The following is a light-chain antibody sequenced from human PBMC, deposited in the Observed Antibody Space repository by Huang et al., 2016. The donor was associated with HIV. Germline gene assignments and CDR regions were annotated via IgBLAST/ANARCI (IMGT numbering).Light chain of an antibody. CDR1: QHIDTY. V-gene: IGKV1-8*01. Sequence: IRMTQSPSSLSASTGDRVTITCRASQHIDTYLAGYQQRPGSAPKLLIYVASNLQTDVPSRFSGNGSGTDFTLNINCLQSEDVAIYYCQHYYNYPLIFGPGTRVD. CDR3: QHYYNYPLI. CDR2: VAS. J-gene: IGKJ3*01.